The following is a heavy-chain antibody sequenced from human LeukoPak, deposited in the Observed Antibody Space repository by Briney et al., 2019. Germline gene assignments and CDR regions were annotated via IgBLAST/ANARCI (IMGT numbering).Heavy chain of an antibody. V-gene: IGHV1-18*01. CDR1: GYTFTNYG. CDR2: ISAYNDNT. D-gene: IGHD2-21*02. Sequence: GASVKVSCKASGYTFTNYGIHWVRQAPGQGLEWMGWISAYNDNTNYAQKFQGRVTMTTDTSTSTAYMELRSLRSDDTAVYYCARDGTATDDYWGQGTLVTVSS. CDR3: ARDGTATDDY. J-gene: IGHJ4*02.